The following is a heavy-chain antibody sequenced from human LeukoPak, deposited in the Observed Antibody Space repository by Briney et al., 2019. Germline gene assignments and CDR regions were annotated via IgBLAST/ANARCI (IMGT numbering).Heavy chain of an antibody. CDR2: INHSGST. Sequence: SETLSLTCAVYGGSFSGYYWSWIRQPPGKGLEWIGEINHSGSTNYNPSLKSRVTISVDTSKNQSSLKLSSVTAAGTAVYYCARGLPLRYLDWLGSNWFDPWGQGTLVTVSS. J-gene: IGHJ5*02. CDR3: ARGLPLRYLDWLGSNWFDP. V-gene: IGHV4-34*01. CDR1: GGSFSGYY. D-gene: IGHD3-9*01.